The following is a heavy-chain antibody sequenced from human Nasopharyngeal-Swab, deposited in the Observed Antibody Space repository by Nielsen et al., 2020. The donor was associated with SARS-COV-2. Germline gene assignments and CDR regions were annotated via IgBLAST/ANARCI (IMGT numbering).Heavy chain of an antibody. CDR3: ARGRGGQQLVRTYYYYGLDV. CDR1: GGSLSGHY. D-gene: IGHD1-1*01. Sequence: GSLRLSCGVYGGSLSGHYWSWIRQPPGKGLEWIGEINHSGTPNYKPSLKSRVTISVDTSKNQFSLKVRSVSAADTAIYFCARGRGGQQLVRTYYYYGLDVWGQGTTVTVSS. CDR2: INHSGTP. V-gene: IGHV4-34*01. J-gene: IGHJ6*02.